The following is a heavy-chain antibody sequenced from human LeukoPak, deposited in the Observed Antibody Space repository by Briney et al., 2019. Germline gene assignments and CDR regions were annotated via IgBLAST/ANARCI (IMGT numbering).Heavy chain of an antibody. V-gene: IGHV3-64D*09. D-gene: IGHD2-8*01. CDR3: VTGGVYSKDGMDV. J-gene: IGHJ6*02. Sequence: GRSLRLSCAASGFTFSSYAMHWVRQAPGKGLEYVSTISSSGGSTYYAESVKGRFSISRDTSKNTLYLQMSSLRPEDTAVYYCVTGGVYSKDGMDVWGQGTTVTVSS. CDR1: GFTFSSYA. CDR2: ISSSGGST.